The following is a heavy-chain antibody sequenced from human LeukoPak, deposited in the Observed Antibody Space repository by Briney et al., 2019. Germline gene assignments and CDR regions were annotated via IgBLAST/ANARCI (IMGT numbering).Heavy chain of an antibody. D-gene: IGHD6-6*01. CDR2: ISAYTGNT. CDR1: GYPFTSYG. CDR3: ARSYRSSSNFDY. V-gene: IGHV1-18*01. J-gene: IGHJ4*02. Sequence: GASVKVSCKAFGYPFTSYGITWVRQAPGQGPEWMGWISAYTGNTNYAQKFQGRVSMTTGTSTTTAYMELRSLRSDDTAVYYCARSYRSSSNFDYWGQGTLVTVSS.